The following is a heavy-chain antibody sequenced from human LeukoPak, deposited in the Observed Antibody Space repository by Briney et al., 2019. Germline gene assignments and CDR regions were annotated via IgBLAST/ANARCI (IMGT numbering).Heavy chain of an antibody. J-gene: IGHJ5*02. CDR2: ISGSGGST. CDR3: AKDWATVTTGT. Sequence: GGALRLSCAASGFPFSRSAVTWVRHTPGKGLEWASSISGSGGSTFYADSVKGRFTISRDNSKNTLYLQMNSLRAEDTAVYYCAKDWATVTTGTWGQGTLVTVSS. CDR1: GFPFSRSA. V-gene: IGHV3-23*01. D-gene: IGHD4-17*01.